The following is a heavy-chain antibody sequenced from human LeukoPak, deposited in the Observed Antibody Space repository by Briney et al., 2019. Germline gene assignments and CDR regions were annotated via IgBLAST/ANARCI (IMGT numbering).Heavy chain of an antibody. CDR2: INPSGGST. CDR3: ARDRGTVVTYWYFDL. D-gene: IGHD4-23*01. V-gene: IGHV1-46*01. Sequence: ASVKVSCKASGYTFTSYYMHWVRQAPGQGLEWMGIINPSGGSTSYAQKFQGRVTMTRDTSTSTVYMELSSLRSEDTAVYYCARDRGTVVTYWYFDLWGRGTLVTVSS. CDR1: GYTFTSYY. J-gene: IGHJ2*01.